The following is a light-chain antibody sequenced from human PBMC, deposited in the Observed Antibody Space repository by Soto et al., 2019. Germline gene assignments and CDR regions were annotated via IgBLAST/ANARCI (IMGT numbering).Light chain of an antibody. J-gene: IGKJ4*01. Sequence: DIQMTQSPSTLSASLGDRVAITFLASQNIDIWLSWYQQKPGKAPSLLIYDASNLKSGVPSRFSGSGSGTEFTLTISSLQPDDSGSYYCQQHKSYPVTFGGGTKVDI. CDR3: QQHKSYPVT. CDR1: QNIDIW. CDR2: DAS. V-gene: IGKV1-5*01.